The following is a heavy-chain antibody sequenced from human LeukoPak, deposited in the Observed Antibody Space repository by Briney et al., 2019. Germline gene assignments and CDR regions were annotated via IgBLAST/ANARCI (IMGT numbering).Heavy chain of an antibody. CDR1: XGSIXSXXW. CDR3: ARDPRGQQLISWFDP. CDR2: XYHSGST. J-gene: IGHJ5*02. Sequence: LXLXXAVXXGSIXSXXWWSWVXXPPXXGLXXXXXXYHSGSTNYNPSLKSRVTISVDKSKNQFSLKLSSVTAADTAVYYCARDPRGQQLISWFDPWGQGTLVTVSS. V-gene: IGHV4-4*02. D-gene: IGHD6-13*01.